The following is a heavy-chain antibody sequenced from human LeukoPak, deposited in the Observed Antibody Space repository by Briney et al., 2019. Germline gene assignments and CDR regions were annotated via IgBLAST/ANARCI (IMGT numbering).Heavy chain of an antibody. D-gene: IGHD6-13*01. CDR3: ARASSSSWYADLHDY. V-gene: IGHV3-21*01. Sequence: GGSLRLPCAASGFTFSSYSMNWVRQAPGKGLEWVSSISSSSSYIYYADSVKGRFTISRDNAKNSLYLQMNSLRAEDTAVYYCARASSSSWYADLHDYWGQGTLVTVSS. CDR1: GFTFSSYS. CDR2: ISSSSSYI. J-gene: IGHJ4*02.